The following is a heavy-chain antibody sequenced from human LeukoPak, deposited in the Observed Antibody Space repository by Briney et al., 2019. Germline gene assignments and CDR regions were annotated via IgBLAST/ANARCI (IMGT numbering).Heavy chain of an antibody. D-gene: IGHD4-11*01. CDR2: INHSGST. Sequence: PSETLSLTCAVYGGSFSGYYWSWIRQPPGKGLEWIGEINHSGSTNYNPSLKSRVTISVDTSKNQLSLKLSSVTAADTAVYYCARGEPVYSNSPGFDPWGQGTLVTVSS. J-gene: IGHJ5*02. CDR1: GGSFSGYY. CDR3: ARGEPVYSNSPGFDP. V-gene: IGHV4-34*01.